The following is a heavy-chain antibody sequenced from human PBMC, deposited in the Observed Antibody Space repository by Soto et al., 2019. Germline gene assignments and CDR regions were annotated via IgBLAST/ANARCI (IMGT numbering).Heavy chain of an antibody. CDR3: ARGRYVDY. CDR2: ISAHSGNT. CDR1: GYAFTTYG. D-gene: IGHD1-1*01. V-gene: IGHV1-18*01. J-gene: IGHJ4*02. Sequence: QVHLVQSGAEVKKPGASVKVSCKGSGYAFTTYGITWVRQAPGQGLEWMGWISAHSGNTNYAQKLQGRVTVTRDTSTSTAYMELRSLRSDDTAVYYGARGRYVDYWGQGALVTVSS.